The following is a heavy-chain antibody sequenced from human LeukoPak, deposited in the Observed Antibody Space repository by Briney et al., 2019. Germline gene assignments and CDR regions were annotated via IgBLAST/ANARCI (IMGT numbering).Heavy chain of an antibody. CDR1: GYPFTMYG. J-gene: IGHJ5*02. V-gene: IGHV1-18*01. CDR3: ARGPRFDP. Sequence: ASVRVSCKASGYPFTMYGFNWVGQAPGQGLEWMGCICDNNGNTNYAQKFQGRVTMTTDTSTNTAYMDLTNLKSDDTAIYYCARGPRFDPWGQGTLVTVSS. CDR2: ICDNNGNT.